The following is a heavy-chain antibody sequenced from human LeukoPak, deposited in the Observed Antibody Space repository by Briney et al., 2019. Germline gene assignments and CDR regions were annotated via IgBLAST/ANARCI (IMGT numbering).Heavy chain of an antibody. J-gene: IGHJ3*02. CDR3: AKNYCGADAFDI. CDR1: GGSISSYY. V-gene: IGHV4-59*01. CDR2: IYYSGST. Sequence: SETLSLTCTVSGGSISSYYWSWIRQPPGKGLEWIGYIYYSGSTNYNPSLKSRVTISVDTSKNQFSLKLSSVTAADTAVYYCAKNYCGADAFDIWGQGTMVTVSS. D-gene: IGHD4-17*01.